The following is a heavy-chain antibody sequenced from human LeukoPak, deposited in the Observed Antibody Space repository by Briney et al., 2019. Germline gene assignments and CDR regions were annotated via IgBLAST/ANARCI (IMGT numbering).Heavy chain of an antibody. J-gene: IGHJ3*02. D-gene: IGHD3-22*01. CDR1: GYTFTSYD. CDR3: ARKPTYYYDSSGYSNDAFDI. CDR2: MNPNSGNT. V-gene: IGHV1-8*01. Sequence: ASVKVSCKASGYTFTSYDINWVRQATGQGLEWMGWMNPNSGNTGYAQKFQGRVTMTRNTSISTAYMELSSLRSEDTAVYYCARKPTYYYDSSGYSNDAFDIWGQGTMVTVSS.